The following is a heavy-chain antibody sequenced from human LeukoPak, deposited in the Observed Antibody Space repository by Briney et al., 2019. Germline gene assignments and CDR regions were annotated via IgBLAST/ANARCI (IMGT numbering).Heavy chain of an antibody. D-gene: IGHD4-17*01. Sequence: ASVKVSCKASGYTFTSYDMHWVRQAPGQGLEGMGIINPSGGSTSYAQKFQGRVTMSRDTSTSTVYMELSSLRSEDTAVYYCARGTTVTLYGYYYYYMDVWGKGTTVTVSS. CDR3: ARGTTVTLYGYYYYYMDV. V-gene: IGHV1-46*03. CDR2: INPSGGST. CDR1: GYTFTSYD. J-gene: IGHJ6*03.